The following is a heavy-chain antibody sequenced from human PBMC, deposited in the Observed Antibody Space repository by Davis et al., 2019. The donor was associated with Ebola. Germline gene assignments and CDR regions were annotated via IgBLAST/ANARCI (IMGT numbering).Heavy chain of an antibody. Sequence: ASVKVSCKASGYTFTGYYMHWVRQAPGQGLEWMGWINPNSGGTKYAQKFQGRVTITRDTSINTAYMELSSLTSDDTAVYYCARRQAYCTTGSCYRYRDYYMDVWGKGTTVTVS. CDR3: ARRQAYCTTGSCYRYRDYYMDV. V-gene: IGHV1-2*02. CDR2: INPNSGGT. D-gene: IGHD2-2*01. CDR1: GYTFTGYY. J-gene: IGHJ6*03.